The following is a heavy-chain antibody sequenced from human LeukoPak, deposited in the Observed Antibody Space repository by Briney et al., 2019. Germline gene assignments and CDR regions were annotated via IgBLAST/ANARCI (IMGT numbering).Heavy chain of an antibody. CDR1: GYKFNAYW. J-gene: IGHJ3*01. D-gene: IGHD3-22*01. Sequence: GESLKISCKGSGYKFNAYWIAWVRQMPGKGLEWMGIIYPDDSDARYSPSFQGQVTISADKSVSIAYLQWSSLKASDTAMYYCARPNITSYYDSRGYDAFDVWGQGTMVIVSS. CDR2: IYPDDSDA. V-gene: IGHV5-51*01. CDR3: ARPNITSYYDSRGYDAFDV.